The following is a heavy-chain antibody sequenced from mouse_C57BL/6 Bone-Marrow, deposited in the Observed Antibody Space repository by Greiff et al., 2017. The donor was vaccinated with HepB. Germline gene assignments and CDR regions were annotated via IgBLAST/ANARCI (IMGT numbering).Heavy chain of an antibody. J-gene: IGHJ1*03. V-gene: IGHV1-52*01. D-gene: IGHD1-1*01. CDR3: ARKGAYGSSHWYFDV. CDR1: GYTFTSYW. CDR2: IDPSDSET. Sequence: QVQLQQPGAELVRPGSSVKLSCKASGYTFTSYWMHWVKQRPIQGLEWIGNIDPSDSETHYNQKFKDKATLTVDKSSSTAYMQLSSLTSEDSAVYYCARKGAYGSSHWYFDVWGTGTTVTVSS.